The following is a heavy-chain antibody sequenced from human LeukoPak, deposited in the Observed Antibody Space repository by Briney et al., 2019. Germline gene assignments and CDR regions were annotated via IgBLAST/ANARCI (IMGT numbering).Heavy chain of an antibody. CDR1: GDSISTYY. D-gene: IGHD6-13*01. CDR3: ARVAAAGTGGLYFDY. V-gene: IGHV4-59*01. CDR2: IYYSGST. J-gene: IGHJ4*02. Sequence: SETLSLTCTVSGDSISTYYWSWIRQPPGKGLEWIGYIYYSGSTNYNPSLKSRVTISVDTSKNQFSLKLSSVTAADTAVYYCARVAAAGTGGLYFDYWGQGTLVTVSS.